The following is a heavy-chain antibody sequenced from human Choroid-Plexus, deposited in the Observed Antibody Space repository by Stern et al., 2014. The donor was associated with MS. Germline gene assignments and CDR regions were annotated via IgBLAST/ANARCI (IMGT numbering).Heavy chain of an antibody. D-gene: IGHD2/OR15-2a*01. CDR1: GFTFGSCA. Sequence: QVQLVESGGGVVQPGRPLRLSCVASGFTFGSCAMHWVRQAPGKGLEWVAGVSYDGRNKYYADSVKGRFTISRDNSQNTLYMQMSSLRPEDPAVYYCAKDRQYLTYFFDHWGQGSLVTVSP. V-gene: IGHV3-30*18. CDR3: AKDRQYLTYFFDH. CDR2: VSYDGRNK. J-gene: IGHJ5*02.